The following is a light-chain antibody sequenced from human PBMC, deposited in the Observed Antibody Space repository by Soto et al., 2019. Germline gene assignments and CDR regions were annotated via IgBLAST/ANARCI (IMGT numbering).Light chain of an antibody. CDR2: EVT. J-gene: IGLJ3*02. CDR3: TSYVGNDIWV. V-gene: IGLV2-8*01. CDR1: SSDVGAYKY. Sequence: QSALTQPPSAYGSPVQSVTISCTGTSSDVGAYKYVSWYQQYPGKAPKLMIYEVTKRPSGVPDRFSGSKSGNTASLTVSGLQAEDEADYYCTSYVGNDIWVFGGGTKLTVL.